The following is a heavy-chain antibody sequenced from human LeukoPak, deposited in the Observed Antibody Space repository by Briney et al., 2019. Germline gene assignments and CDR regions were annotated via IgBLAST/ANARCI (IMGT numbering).Heavy chain of an antibody. J-gene: IGHJ4*02. CDR1: GGSFSGYY. D-gene: IGHD3-10*01. Sequence: PSETLSLTCAVYGGSFSGYYWSWIRQPPGKGLEWIGEINHSGSTNYNPSLKSRVTISVDTSKNQFSLKLSSVTAADTAMYYCARGRGVRGVIGDYWGQGTLVTVSS. CDR3: ARGRGVRGVIGDY. CDR2: INHSGST. V-gene: IGHV4-34*01.